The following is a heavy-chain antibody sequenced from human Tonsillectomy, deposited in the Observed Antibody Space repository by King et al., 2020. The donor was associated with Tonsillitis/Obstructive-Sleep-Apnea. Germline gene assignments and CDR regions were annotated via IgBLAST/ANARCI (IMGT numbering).Heavy chain of an antibody. D-gene: IGHD3-16*02. V-gene: IGHV3-66*01. CDR1: GFTVSSNH. CDR3: AIGLVNPGYFEY. J-gene: IGHJ4*02. CDR2: IYSGGNI. Sequence: VQLVESGGGLVQPGGSLRISCAASGFTVSSNHMSWVRQAPGKGLEWVSAIYSGGNIHYADSVKGRFTISRDNFKKTLYVQMKSLIAEDTAVYYCAIGLVNPGYFEYWGQGTLVTVSS.